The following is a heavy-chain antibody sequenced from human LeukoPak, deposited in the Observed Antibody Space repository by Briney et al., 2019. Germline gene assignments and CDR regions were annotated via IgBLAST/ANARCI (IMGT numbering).Heavy chain of an antibody. V-gene: IGHV3-74*01. Sequence: PGGSLRLSCTASGFSLNKHWMHWVRQAPGGGLVWVSRIDPDGVGSDSADSVRGRFTISRDNARNTLYLQMESLRAEDTAVYYCARPPDSLANAYDVWGQGTTVTASS. CDR2: IDPDGVGS. D-gene: IGHD3-22*01. CDR3: ARPPDSLANAYDV. J-gene: IGHJ3*01. CDR1: GFSLNKHW.